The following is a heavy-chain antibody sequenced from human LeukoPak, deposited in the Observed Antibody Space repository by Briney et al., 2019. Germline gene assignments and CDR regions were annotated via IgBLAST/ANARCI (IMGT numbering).Heavy chain of an antibody. CDR2: LSHAGNT. D-gene: IGHD2-2*01. V-gene: IGHV4-39*01. CDR3: ARHNAPRRVGFDF. J-gene: IGHJ4*02. Sequence: SETLSLTCSVSGDSVRNDFYYWGWIRQPPGKGLEWVACLSHAGNTWYNPSLESRLSISVDTSKSQFSLKFSPVTAADTALYWCARHNAPRRVGFDFWGQGILVTVSS. CDR1: GDSVRNDFYY.